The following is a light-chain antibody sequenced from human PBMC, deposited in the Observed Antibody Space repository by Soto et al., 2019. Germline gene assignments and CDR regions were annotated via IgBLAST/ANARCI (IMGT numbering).Light chain of an antibody. V-gene: IGKV1-39*01. Sequence: DIQMTQSPSSLSPSVGDRVTITCRASQSISSSLNWYQQKPGKAPQLLIYAASSLQSGVPSRFSGSGSGTDFTLTISSLHPDDVATYYCQQSYSTPFTFGGGTKVEIK. CDR3: QQSYSTPFT. CDR1: QSISSS. J-gene: IGKJ4*01. CDR2: AAS.